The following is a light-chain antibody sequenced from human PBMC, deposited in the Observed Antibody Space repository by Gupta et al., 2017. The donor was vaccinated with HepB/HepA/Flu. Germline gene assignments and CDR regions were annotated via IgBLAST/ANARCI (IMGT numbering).Light chain of an antibody. Sequence: QAVVTQEPSLTVSQGGTVTLTCGSSTGIVTSGHYPYWFQQKPGQAPRPLIYDINNKYSWTPARFSGSLLGGTAALTLSGAQPADEADYYCLLEYTTIRIFGGGTKLTVL. V-gene: IGLV7-46*01. CDR1: TGIVTSGHY. CDR3: LLEYTTIRI. J-gene: IGLJ2*01. CDR2: DIN.